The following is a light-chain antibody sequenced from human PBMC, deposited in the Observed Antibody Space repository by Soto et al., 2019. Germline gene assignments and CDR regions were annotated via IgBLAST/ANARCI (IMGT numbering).Light chain of an antibody. CDR3: QKYGTSPRT. V-gene: IGKV3-20*01. CDR1: QSVSNNY. Sequence: VLTQCPATLSLSPGDRATLSCRGSQSVSNNYLAWYKQKTGQAPRLLIYGESNRATGIPARLSGSGSQTDFTLTISSLEPEDFAVYYCQKYGTSPRTCGQGTKVDIK. CDR2: GES. J-gene: IGKJ1*01.